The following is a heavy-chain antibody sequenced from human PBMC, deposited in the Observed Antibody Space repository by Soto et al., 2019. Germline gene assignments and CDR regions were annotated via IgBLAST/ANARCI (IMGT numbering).Heavy chain of an antibody. Sequence: SETLSLTCAVYGGSFSGYSWTWIRQPPGTGLEWIGEINHSGSTNYNPSLKSRVTISVDTSKNQFSLKLTSVTAADTAVYYCARVGRVNDYTPPGWFDPWGQGTLVTV. V-gene: IGHV4-34*01. J-gene: IGHJ5*02. D-gene: IGHD4-4*01. CDR3: ARVGRVNDYTPPGWFDP. CDR1: GGSFSGYS. CDR2: INHSGST.